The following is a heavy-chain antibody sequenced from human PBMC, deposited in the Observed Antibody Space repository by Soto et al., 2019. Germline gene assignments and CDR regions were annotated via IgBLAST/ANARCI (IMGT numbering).Heavy chain of an antibody. V-gene: IGHV1-18*01. CDR1: GYIFTKYE. CDR3: ARLQLGGDRMLNWFDP. CDR2: INVYNGDR. J-gene: IGHJ5*02. D-gene: IGHD2-21*02. Sequence: QVQVVQFGPELKKPGASVKVSCKAQGYIFTKYEIGWVRQAPGHGLEWMGLINVYNGDRKVAQKFQDRVSMTTDTATDTAYMELKSLRSGDTAVYYCARLQLGGDRMLNWFDPWGQGTLVTVSS.